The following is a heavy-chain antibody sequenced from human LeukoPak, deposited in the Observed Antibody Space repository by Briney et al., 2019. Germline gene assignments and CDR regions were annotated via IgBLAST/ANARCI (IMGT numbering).Heavy chain of an antibody. Sequence: GGSLRLSCAASGFTFSSYGVHWVRQAPGKGLEWVAVIWYDGSNKYYADSVKGRFTISRDNSKNTLYLQMNSLRAEDTAVYYCARERYYYDSSGYSYPDYWGQGTLVTVSS. CDR1: GFTFSSYG. J-gene: IGHJ4*02. CDR2: IWYDGSNK. CDR3: ARERYYYDSSGYSYPDY. D-gene: IGHD3-22*01. V-gene: IGHV3-33*01.